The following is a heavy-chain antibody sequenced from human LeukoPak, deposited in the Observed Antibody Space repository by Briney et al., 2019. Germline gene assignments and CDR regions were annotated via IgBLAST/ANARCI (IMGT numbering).Heavy chain of an antibody. D-gene: IGHD6-13*01. CDR3: ARGQITGYSSSWYAVDV. CDR2: ISYSGST. Sequence: SETLSLTCTVSGGPISSSSYYWGWIRQPPGKGLEWIGSISYSGSTDYNPSLKSRVTISVDTSKNQFSLKLSSVTAADTAVYYCARGQITGYSSSWYAVDVWGQGTTVTVSS. CDR1: GGPISSSSYY. V-gene: IGHV4-39*07. J-gene: IGHJ6*02.